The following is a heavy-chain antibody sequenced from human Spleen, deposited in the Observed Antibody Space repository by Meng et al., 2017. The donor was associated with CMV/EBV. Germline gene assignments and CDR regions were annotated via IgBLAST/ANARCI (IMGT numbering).Heavy chain of an antibody. CDR1: GYTFTSNG. V-gene: IGHV1-18*04. CDR2: ISTSDT. CDR3: SRDGLLSGVDVDY. J-gene: IGHJ4*02. D-gene: IGHD7-27*01. Sequence: ASVKVSCKGSGYTFTSNGLSWVRQAPGQGLEWMGWISTSDTYYAQKFQGRVSLTMDTSTSTAYMELRSLTYDETGVYYCSRDGLLSGVDVDYWGQGTVVTVSS.